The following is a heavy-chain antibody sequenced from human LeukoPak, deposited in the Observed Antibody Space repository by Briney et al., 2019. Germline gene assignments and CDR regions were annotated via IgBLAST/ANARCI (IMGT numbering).Heavy chain of an antibody. CDR2: VNPNSGDT. V-gene: IGHV1-8*01. CDR1: GYSFNIYE. CDR3: SRGSRFDP. Sequence: ASVTVSCTTSGYSFNIYEINWVRQATGQGLEWMGWVNPNSGDTDYAQKFQGRLTMTRNTSISTAYMELSGLRLEDTAVYYCSRGSRFDPWGQGTQVTVSS. J-gene: IGHJ5*02.